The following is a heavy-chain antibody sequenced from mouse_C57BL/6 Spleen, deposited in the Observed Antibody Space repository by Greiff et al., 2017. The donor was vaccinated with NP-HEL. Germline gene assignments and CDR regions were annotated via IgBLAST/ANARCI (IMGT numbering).Heavy chain of an antibody. Sequence: QVQLQQPGAELEMPGASVKLSCKASGYTFTSYWMHWVKQRPGQGLEWIGEIDPSDSYTNYNQKFKGKSTLTVDKSSSTAYMQLSSLTSEDSAVYYCARAITTVNYFDYWGQGTTLTVSS. CDR3: ARAITTVNYFDY. V-gene: IGHV1-69*01. CDR1: GYTFTSYW. D-gene: IGHD1-1*01. J-gene: IGHJ2*01. CDR2: IDPSDSYT.